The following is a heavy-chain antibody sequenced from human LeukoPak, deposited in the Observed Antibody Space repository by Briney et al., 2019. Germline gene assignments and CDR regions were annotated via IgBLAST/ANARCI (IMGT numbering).Heavy chain of an antibody. Sequence: PGGSLRLSCADSGFTFTNAWMSWVRQDPGKGLEWIDRIKSKTDGETTNYAEPVRGRFTISRDDSKSAVYLQMNSLKIEDTAVYYCTTDLGTYYHGSQRLIPIDYWGQGTLVTVSS. D-gene: IGHD3-10*01. CDR3: TTDLGTYYHGSQRLIPIDY. V-gene: IGHV3-15*01. CDR1: GFTFTNAW. J-gene: IGHJ4*02. CDR2: IKSKTDGETT.